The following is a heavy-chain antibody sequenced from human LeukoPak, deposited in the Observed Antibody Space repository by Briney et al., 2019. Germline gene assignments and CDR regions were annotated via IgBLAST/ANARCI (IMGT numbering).Heavy chain of an antibody. CDR3: ARHLYGSVTYNVDY. D-gene: IGHD3-10*01. CDR1: GYSFTTYW. Sequence: GESLKISCKGSGYSFTTYWITWVRQMPGKGLEWMGTIDPSDSYTNYSPSFQGHVSISVDKSISTAYLQWSSLKASDTAMYYCARHLYGSVTYNVDYWGQGTLVTLSS. J-gene: IGHJ4*02. CDR2: IDPSDSYT. V-gene: IGHV5-10-1*01.